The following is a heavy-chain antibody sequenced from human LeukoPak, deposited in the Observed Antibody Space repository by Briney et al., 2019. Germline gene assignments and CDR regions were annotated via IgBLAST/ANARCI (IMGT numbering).Heavy chain of an antibody. CDR1: GGSISSSSYY. CDR2: IYYSGST. V-gene: IGHV4-39*07. Sequence: SETLSLTCTVSGGSISSSSYYWGWIRQPPGKGLEWIGSIYYSGSTYYNPSLKSRVTISVDTSKNQFSLKLSSVTAADTAVYYCATRGSGSGSYYYFDYWGQGTLVTVSS. J-gene: IGHJ4*02. CDR3: ATRGSGSGSYYYFDY. D-gene: IGHD1-26*01.